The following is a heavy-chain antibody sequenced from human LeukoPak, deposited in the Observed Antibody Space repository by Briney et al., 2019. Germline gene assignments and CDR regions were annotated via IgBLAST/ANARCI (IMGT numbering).Heavy chain of an antibody. Sequence: SETLSLTCTVSGGSISSYYWSWIRQPPGKGLEWIGYISYSGSTNYNPSLKSRVTISVDTSENQFSLKLNSVTAADTAVYYCARVPGTYYMATPDYWGQGTLVTVSS. V-gene: IGHV4-59*01. J-gene: IGHJ4*02. CDR2: ISYSGST. CDR1: GGSISSYY. CDR3: ARVPGTYYMATPDY. D-gene: IGHD3-10*01.